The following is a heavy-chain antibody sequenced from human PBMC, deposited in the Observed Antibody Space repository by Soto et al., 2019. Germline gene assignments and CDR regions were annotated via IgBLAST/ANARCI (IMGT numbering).Heavy chain of an antibody. D-gene: IGHD6-19*01. Sequence: EVQLVEAGGGVVRPGGSLRLSCAASGFTFDDYGMSWVRQAPGQGLEWVSGINWNGGSTGYADSVKGRFTIARDNAKNSLYLQMNSLRAEDTALYYCARLYSSGWYGPGRYWGQGTLVTVSS. J-gene: IGHJ4*02. V-gene: IGHV3-20*04. CDR3: ARLYSSGWYGPGRY. CDR1: GFTFDDYG. CDR2: INWNGGST.